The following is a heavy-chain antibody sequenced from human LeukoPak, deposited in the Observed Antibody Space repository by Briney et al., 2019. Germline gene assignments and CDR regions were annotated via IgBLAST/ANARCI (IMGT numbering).Heavy chain of an antibody. CDR2: ISSSSSYI. CDR3: ARGAQQLGFDY. D-gene: IGHD6-6*01. V-gene: IGHV3-21*01. CDR1: GFTFSSYS. Sequence: AGGSLRLSCAASGFTFSSYSMNWVRQAPGKGLEWVSSISSSSSYIYYADSVKGRFTISRDDAKNSLYLQMNSLRAEDTAVYYCARGAQQLGFDYWGQGTLVTVSS. J-gene: IGHJ4*02.